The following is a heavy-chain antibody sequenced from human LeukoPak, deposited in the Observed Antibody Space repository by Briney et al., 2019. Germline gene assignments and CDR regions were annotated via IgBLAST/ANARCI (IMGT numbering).Heavy chain of an antibody. J-gene: IGHJ3*01. D-gene: IGHD1-26*01. CDR3: ARLGSLRRDAFAL. CDR2: IRPDGSET. Sequence: GGSLRLSCAASGFTFSNDWMAWVRQAPGKGLEWVANIRPDGSETYYVASVDGRFTISRDNAEKSLFVQMNSLTVVDTAVYYCARLGSLRRDAFALWGRGTMVTVAS. CDR1: GFTFSNDW. V-gene: IGHV3-7*01.